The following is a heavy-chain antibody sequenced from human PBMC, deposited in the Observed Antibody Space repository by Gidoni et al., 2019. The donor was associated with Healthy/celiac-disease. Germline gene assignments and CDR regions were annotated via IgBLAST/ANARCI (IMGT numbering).Heavy chain of an antibody. CDR2: ISSSSSTI. CDR3: ARLNSYYSIGYYRSYWYFDL. Sequence: EVQLVESGGGLVQPGGSLRLSCAASGFTFSSYSMNWVRQAPGKGLEWVSYISSSSSTISYADSVKVRFTISRYNAKNSLYLQLNSLRYDDTAVYYCARLNSYYSIGYYRSYWYFDLLGRGTLVTVSS. CDR1: GFTFSSYS. D-gene: IGHD3-22*01. J-gene: IGHJ2*01. V-gene: IGHV3-48*02.